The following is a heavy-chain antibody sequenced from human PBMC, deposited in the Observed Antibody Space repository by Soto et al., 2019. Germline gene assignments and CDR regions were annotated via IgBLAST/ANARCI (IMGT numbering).Heavy chain of an antibody. CDR3: ASGGSGYSGYDSDFDY. CDR1: GFTFSSYG. D-gene: IGHD5-12*01. CDR2: IWYDGGNK. V-gene: IGHV3-33*01. Sequence: QVQLVESGGGVVQPGRSLRLSCAASGFTFSSYGMHWVRQAPGKGLEWVAVIWYDGGNKYYADSVKGRFTISRDNSKNTLYLQMNSLRAEDTAVYYCASGGSGYSGYDSDFDYWGQGTLVTVSS. J-gene: IGHJ4*02.